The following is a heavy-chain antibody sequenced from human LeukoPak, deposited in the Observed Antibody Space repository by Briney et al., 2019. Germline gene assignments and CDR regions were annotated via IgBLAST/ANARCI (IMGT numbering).Heavy chain of an antibody. D-gene: IGHD3-22*01. V-gene: IGHV1-69*04. J-gene: IGHJ4*02. Sequence: ASVKVSCKASGGTFISYAISWVRQAPGQGLEWMGRIIPILGIANYAQKFQGRVTITADKSTSTAYMELSSLRSEDTAVYYCARDFTMIKRPLPDYWGQGTLVTVSS. CDR2: IIPILGIA. CDR1: GGTFISYA. CDR3: ARDFTMIKRPLPDY.